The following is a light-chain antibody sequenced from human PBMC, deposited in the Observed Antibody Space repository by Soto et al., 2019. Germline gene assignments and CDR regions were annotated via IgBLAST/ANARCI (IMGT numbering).Light chain of an antibody. J-gene: IGKJ2*01. V-gene: IGKV3-20*01. Sequence: EIVLTQSPGTLSLSPGERATLSCRASQSVRSTFLAWYQQKPGQAPSLLIYGASTRAPGIPDRFSGGGSGTDFTLPISRLEPEDFAVYYCQQYGSSPGTFGQGTKLEIK. CDR1: QSVRSTF. CDR3: QQYGSSPGT. CDR2: GAS.